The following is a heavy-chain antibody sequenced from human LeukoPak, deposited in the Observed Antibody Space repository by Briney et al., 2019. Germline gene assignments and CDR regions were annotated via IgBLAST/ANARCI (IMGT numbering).Heavy chain of an antibody. Sequence: GGSLRLSCAASGFTFSTYWMHWVRQAPGKGLVWVSRINSDGRSTRYADSVKGRFTISRDNAKNSLYLQMNSLRAEDTAVYYCAKLHYYDSSGYPSSFDYWGQGTLVTVSS. V-gene: IGHV3-74*01. CDR2: INSDGRST. CDR3: AKLHYYDSSGYPSSFDY. D-gene: IGHD3-22*01. CDR1: GFTFSTYW. J-gene: IGHJ4*02.